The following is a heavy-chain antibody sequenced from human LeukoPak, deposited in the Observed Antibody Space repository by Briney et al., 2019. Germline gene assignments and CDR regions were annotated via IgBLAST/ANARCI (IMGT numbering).Heavy chain of an antibody. CDR1: GFPFSDYW. Sequence: GGSLRLSCAASGFPFSDYWTHWVRHAPGKGLQWVSRISPDGSMTPYADSVKGRFTISRDNAKNTLYLQMSSLRAEDTAVYYCAIDYYGSGSHWGQGALVTVSA. V-gene: IGHV3-74*01. D-gene: IGHD3-10*01. CDR2: ISPDGSMT. J-gene: IGHJ4*02. CDR3: AIDYYGSGSH.